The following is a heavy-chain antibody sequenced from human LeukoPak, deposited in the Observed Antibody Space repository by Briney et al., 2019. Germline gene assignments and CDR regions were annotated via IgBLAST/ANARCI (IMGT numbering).Heavy chain of an antibody. V-gene: IGHV4-59*03. J-gene: IGHJ4*02. Sequence: SETLSLTCTVSVGSIITYFCTCIRQPPGKRLERMWHASNSGSTNYNPSLKSRVTISVDTSKKQFSLKLNSLTPADTAVYYCALAARRSASFDYWGQGTLVTVSS. CDR3: ALAARRSASFDY. CDR2: ASNSGST. CDR1: VGSIITYF. D-gene: IGHD6-6*01.